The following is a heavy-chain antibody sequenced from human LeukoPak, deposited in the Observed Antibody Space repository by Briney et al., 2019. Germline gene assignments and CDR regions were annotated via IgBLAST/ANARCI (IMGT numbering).Heavy chain of an antibody. D-gene: IGHD3-22*01. J-gene: IGHJ4*02. V-gene: IGHV4-34*01. CDR2: INHSGST. CDR3: ARGRRYYDSSGYSREYYFDY. CDR1: GGSFSGYY. Sequence: TLETLSLTCAVYGGSFSGYYWSWIRQPPGKGLEWIGEINHSGSTNYNPSLKSRVTISVDTSKNQFSLKLSSVTAADTAVYYCARGRRYYDSSGYSREYYFDYWGQGTLVTVSS.